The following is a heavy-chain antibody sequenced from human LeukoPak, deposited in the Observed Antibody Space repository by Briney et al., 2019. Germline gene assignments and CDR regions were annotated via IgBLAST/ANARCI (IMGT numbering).Heavy chain of an antibody. V-gene: IGHV4-31*03. J-gene: IGHJ6*02. CDR2: IYYSGST. D-gene: IGHD2-15*01. CDR1: GGSISSGGYY. Sequence: SETLSLTCTVSGGSISSGGYYWSWIRQHPGKGLEWIGYIYYSGSTYYNPSLKSRFTISVDTSKNQFSLKLSSVTAADTAVYYCARDGSGSGRSYGMDVWGQGPTVTVSS. CDR3: ARDGSGSGRSYGMDV.